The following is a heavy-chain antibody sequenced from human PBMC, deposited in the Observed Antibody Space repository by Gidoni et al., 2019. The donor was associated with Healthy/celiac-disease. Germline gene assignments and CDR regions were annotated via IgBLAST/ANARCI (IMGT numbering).Heavy chain of an antibody. Sequence: QLQLQESGPGLVKPSETLFLTCTVSGGSISSSSYYWGWLPQPPGKGLEWIGSIYYSGFTYYNPSLKSRVTISVETAKTQFSLKLSSVTAADTAVYDCARLAYDFWSGYPFDYWGQGTLVTVSS. D-gene: IGHD3-3*01. V-gene: IGHV4-39*01. CDR2: IYYSGFT. CDR3: ARLAYDFWSGYPFDY. J-gene: IGHJ4*02. CDR1: GGSISSSSYY.